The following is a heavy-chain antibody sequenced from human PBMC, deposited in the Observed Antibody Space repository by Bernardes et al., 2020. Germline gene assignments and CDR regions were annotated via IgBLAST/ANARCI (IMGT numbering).Heavy chain of an antibody. J-gene: IGHJ2*01. D-gene: IGHD6-19*01. V-gene: IGHV4-34*01. CDR2: INHSGST. Sequence: SETLSLTCAVYGGSFSGYYWSWIRQPPGKGLEWIGEINHSGSTNYNPSLKSRVTISVDTSKNQFSLKLSSVTAADTAVYYCARAEGIAVTRGYFDLWGRGTLVTVSS. CDR3: ARAEGIAVTRGYFDL. CDR1: GGSFSGYY.